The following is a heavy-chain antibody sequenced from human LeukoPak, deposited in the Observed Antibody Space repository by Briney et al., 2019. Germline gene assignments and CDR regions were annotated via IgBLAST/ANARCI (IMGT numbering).Heavy chain of an antibody. CDR3: ARLDWSGHAIYYYYYYMGV. D-gene: IGHD3-3*01. CDR1: GYTFTSYG. J-gene: IGHJ6*03. CDR2: ISAYNGNT. V-gene: IGHV1-18*01. Sequence: ASVKVSCKASGYTFTSYGISWVRQAPGQGLEWMGWISAYNGNTNYAQKLQGRVTMTTDTSTSTAYMELRSLRSDDTAVYYCARLDWSGHAIYYYYYYMGVWGKGTTFTVSS.